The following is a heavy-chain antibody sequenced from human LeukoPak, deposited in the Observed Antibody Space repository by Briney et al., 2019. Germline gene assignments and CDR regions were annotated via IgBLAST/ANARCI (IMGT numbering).Heavy chain of an antibody. J-gene: IGHJ5*02. CDR1: GDSINSYY. CDR2: IYSTGST. Sequence: KTSETLSLTCTVSGDSINSYYWSWIRQPAGKGLEWIGRIYSTGSTNYNPSLKSRVTMSVDTPKNQFSLKLSSVTAADTAVYYCARDITQGYFYDSAGFNPWGQGTLVTVSS. D-gene: IGHD3-22*01. CDR3: ARDITQGYFYDSAGFNP. V-gene: IGHV4-4*07.